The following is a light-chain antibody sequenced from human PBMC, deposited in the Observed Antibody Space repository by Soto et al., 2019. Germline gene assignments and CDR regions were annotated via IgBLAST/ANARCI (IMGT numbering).Light chain of an antibody. J-gene: IGKJ5*01. CDR3: QQSDIPPNR. CDR2: GAS. Sequence: LSPGETAPLSCRASPSVTNFLAWYQQKPGQAPRLLIYGASSRATGIPDRFSGTGSETDFTLTISRLEPEDFAVYYCQQSDIPPNRFAQGTLLEIK. CDR1: PSVTNF. V-gene: IGKV3-20*01.